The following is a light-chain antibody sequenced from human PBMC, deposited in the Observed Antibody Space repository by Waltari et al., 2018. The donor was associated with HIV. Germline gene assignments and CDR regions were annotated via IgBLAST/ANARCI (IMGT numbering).Light chain of an antibody. CDR2: SNN. CDR3: AAWDDSLNGQV. V-gene: IGLV1-44*01. Sequence: QSVLTQPPSASGTPGQRVTISCSGSSPNIGSNTVNWYQQLPGTAPKLLIYSNNQRPSGVPDRFFGSKSGTSASLAISGLQSEDEADYYCAAWDDSLNGQVFGTGTKVTVL. CDR1: SPNIGSNT. J-gene: IGLJ1*01.